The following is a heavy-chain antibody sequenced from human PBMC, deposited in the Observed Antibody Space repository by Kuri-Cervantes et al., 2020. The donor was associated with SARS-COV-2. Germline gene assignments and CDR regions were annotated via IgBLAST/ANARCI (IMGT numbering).Heavy chain of an antibody. D-gene: IGHD6-19*01. CDR3: ARDRGSGYGMDV. CDR2: INSDGSST. Sequence: ETLSLTCAASGFTFSSYWMHWVRQAPGKGLVWVSRINSDGSSTSYADSVKGRFTISRDNAKNTLYLQMNSLRAEDTAVYYCARDRGSGYGMDVWGQGNTV. J-gene: IGHJ6*02. V-gene: IGHV3-74*01. CDR1: GFTFSSYW.